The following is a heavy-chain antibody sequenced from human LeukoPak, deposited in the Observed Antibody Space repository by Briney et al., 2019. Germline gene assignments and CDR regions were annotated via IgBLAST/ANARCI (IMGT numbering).Heavy chain of an antibody. CDR2: INHSGST. V-gene: IGHV4-34*01. J-gene: IGHJ4*02. D-gene: IGHD5-18*01. CDR3: AVDRGYSYGLDY. Sequence: SETLSLTCAVHGGSFSGYYWSWIRQPPGKGLEWIGEINHSGSTNYNPSLKSRVTISVDTSKNQFSLKLSSVTAADTAVYYCAVDRGYSYGLDYWGQGTLVTVSS. CDR1: GGSFSGYY.